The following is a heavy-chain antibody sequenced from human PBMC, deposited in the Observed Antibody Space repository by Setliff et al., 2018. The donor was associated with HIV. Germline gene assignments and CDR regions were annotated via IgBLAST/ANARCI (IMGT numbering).Heavy chain of an antibody. CDR2: IQHSGRT. CDR1: GGSFSGYC. J-gene: IGHJ4*02. V-gene: IGHV4-34*01. CDR3: ARGAELLWFGELHNIPYFDY. Sequence: PSETLSLTCAVYGGSFSGYCWSWIRQPPGKGLEWIGEIQHSGRTNYNPSLKSRVTTSVDTSKNQFSLKLSSVTAADTAVYYCARGAELLWFGELHNIPYFDYWGQGTLVTVSS. D-gene: IGHD3-10*01.